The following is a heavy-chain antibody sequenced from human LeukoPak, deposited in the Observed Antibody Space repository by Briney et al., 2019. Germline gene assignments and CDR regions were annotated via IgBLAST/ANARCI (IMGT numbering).Heavy chain of an antibody. CDR2: IYYSGST. CDR3: ASHASVSGNWPRPLDY. Sequence: SEALSLTRTGSGGSISSSRYYWGWARQPPGKGLERVAYIYYSGSTYYSPSLRSRGRISVHTSKNQSSLKLTSVTAADTAVYCCASHASVSGNWPRPLDYWGQGSLVTVSS. D-gene: IGHD3-3*01. CDR1: GGSISSSRYY. J-gene: IGHJ4*02. V-gene: IGHV4-39*01.